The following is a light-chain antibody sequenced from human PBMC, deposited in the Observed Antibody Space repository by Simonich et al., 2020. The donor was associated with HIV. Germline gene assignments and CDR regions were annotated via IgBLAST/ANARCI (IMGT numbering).Light chain of an antibody. CDR3: QQYYITPYT. CDR1: QGVLYSSNNKNY. V-gene: IGKV4-1*01. CDR2: WAS. Sequence: DIVMTQSPDSLAVSLGERATIDCKSSQGVLYSSNNKNYLAWYQQKPGQPPKLLIYWASTRQSGVSNRFSGSGSGTDFTLTISSLQAEDVAVYYCQQYYITPYTFGQGTKLEI. J-gene: IGKJ2*01.